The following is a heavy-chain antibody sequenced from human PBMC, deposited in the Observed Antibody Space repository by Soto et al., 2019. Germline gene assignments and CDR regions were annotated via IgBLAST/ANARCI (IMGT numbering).Heavy chain of an antibody. V-gene: IGHV3-15*07. Sequence: LRLSCSASGFTFSNAWMNWVRQAPGKGLEWVGRIKSKTDGGTTDYAAPVKGRFTISRDDSKNTLYLQMNSLKTEDTAVYYCTTEDSSGYYLPSFDYWGQGNLVTVSS. D-gene: IGHD3-22*01. J-gene: IGHJ4*02. CDR2: IKSKTDGGTT. CDR3: TTEDSSGYYLPSFDY. CDR1: GFTFSNAW.